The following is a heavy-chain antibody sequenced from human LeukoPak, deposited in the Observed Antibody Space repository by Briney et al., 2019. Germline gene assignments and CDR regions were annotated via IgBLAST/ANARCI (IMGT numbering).Heavy chain of an antibody. CDR2: ISYDGSNK. D-gene: IGHD6-19*01. V-gene: IGHV3-30*18. CDR3: AKDMGIAVAGHGGYYYYGMDV. J-gene: IGHJ6*02. Sequence: GRSLRLSCAASGFTFSSYGMHWVRQAPGKGLEWVAVISYDGSNKYYADSVKGRFTVSRDNSKNTLCLQMNSLRAEDTAVYYCAKDMGIAVAGHGGYYYYGMDVWGQGTTVTVSS. CDR1: GFTFSSYG.